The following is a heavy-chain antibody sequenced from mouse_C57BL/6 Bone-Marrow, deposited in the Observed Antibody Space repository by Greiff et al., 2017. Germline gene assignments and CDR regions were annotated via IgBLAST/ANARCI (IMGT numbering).Heavy chain of an antibody. V-gene: IGHV10-3*01. CDR3: VRVFYYDYGEPLAY. J-gene: IGHJ3*01. D-gene: IGHD2-4*01. CDR1: GFTFNTSA. Sequence: EVQGVESGGGLVQPKGSLKLSCAASGFTFNTSAMHWVRQAPGKGLEWVARIRSKSRNYATYYADSVKDRFTTSRDDTQSILYLQMNTLNTEDTAKYYCVRVFYYDYGEPLAYWGQGTLVTVSA. CDR2: IRSKSRNYAT.